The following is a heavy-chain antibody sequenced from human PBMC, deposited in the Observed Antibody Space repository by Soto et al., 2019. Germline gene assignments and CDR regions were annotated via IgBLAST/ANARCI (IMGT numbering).Heavy chain of an antibody. D-gene: IGHD6-6*01. CDR3: AHTIPPRVADY. V-gene: IGHV2-5*02. J-gene: IGHJ4*02. CDR1: GLSLTTSGVG. CDR2: IYWDDDK. Sequence: QITLKESGPTLVKPTQTLTLTCTSSGLSLTTSGVGVGWIRQPPGKALAWLALIYWDDDKRYSPSQKSRLNITKDTSKIQVVLTTTNMDPVDTATYYCAHTIPPRVADYWVQGTMVTVS.